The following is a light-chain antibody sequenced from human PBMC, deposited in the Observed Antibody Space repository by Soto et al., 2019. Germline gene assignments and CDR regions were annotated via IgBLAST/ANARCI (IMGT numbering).Light chain of an antibody. CDR3: QQYNNWPLT. CDR1: QSLRSSY. J-gene: IGKJ4*01. CDR2: GAS. Sequence: PGERATLSCWASQSLRSSYLAWYQRKPGQAPRLLMFGASTRATGIPARFSGSGSGTEFTLTISSLQSEDFALYYCQQYNNWPLTFGGGTKVEI. V-gene: IGKV3D-15*01.